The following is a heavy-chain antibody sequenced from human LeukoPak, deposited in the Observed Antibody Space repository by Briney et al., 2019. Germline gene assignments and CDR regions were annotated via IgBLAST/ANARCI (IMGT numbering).Heavy chain of an antibody. CDR1: GFTLCICV. Sequence: PGGSLRLSCAASGFTLCICVMHWVPDAPGKGVGWGGFLLYGGSKKYYVDPVKGRFTISRDNYKNTLYLQMNSLRAEDTAVYYCAKDWQRWLQSGCYLDYWGQGTLVTVSS. CDR3: AKDWQRWLQSGCYLDY. CDR2: LLYGGSKK. D-gene: IGHD5-24*01. J-gene: IGHJ4*02. V-gene: IGHV3-30*02.